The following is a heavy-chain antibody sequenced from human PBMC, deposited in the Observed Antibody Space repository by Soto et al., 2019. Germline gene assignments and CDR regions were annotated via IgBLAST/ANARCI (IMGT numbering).Heavy chain of an antibody. CDR3: ARGMDRRIGLFDL. V-gene: IGHV4-59*11. Sequence: SETLSLTCTVSGGSMSGLYWSWIRQSPLKGLEWIGYVYSNGDTNYNPSLKGRVTHSVDTSKNQFSLRLTSVTAADTAVYYCARGMDRRIGLFDLWGQGKLVTVSS. J-gene: IGHJ5*02. CDR2: VYSNGDT. D-gene: IGHD3-16*01. CDR1: GGSMSGLY.